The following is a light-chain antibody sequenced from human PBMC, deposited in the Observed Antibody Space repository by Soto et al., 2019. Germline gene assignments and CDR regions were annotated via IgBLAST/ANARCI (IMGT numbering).Light chain of an antibody. Sequence: DIQMTQSPSTLSAPVGDAVTITCRASQTISSWLAWYQQKPGKAPTLLIYDASTLERGVPSRFSGTGSGTEFTLSIDSLQPDDFATYYCQQYHTSSITFGQGTRLEIK. J-gene: IGKJ5*01. CDR3: QQYHTSSIT. V-gene: IGKV1-5*01. CDR1: QTISSW. CDR2: DAS.